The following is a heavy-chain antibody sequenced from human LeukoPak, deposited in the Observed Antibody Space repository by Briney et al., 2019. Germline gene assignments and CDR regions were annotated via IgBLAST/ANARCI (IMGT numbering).Heavy chain of an antibody. CDR1: GFTFSSYA. V-gene: IGHV3-30*04. D-gene: IGHD1-26*01. CDR3: ARDRISGSYAFDY. CDR2: ISYDRSNK. J-gene: IGHJ4*02. Sequence: GGSLRLSCAASGFTFSSYAMHWVRQAPGKGLEWVAVISYDRSNKYYADSVKGRFTISRDNSKNTLYLQMNSLRAEDTAVYYCARDRISGSYAFDYWGQGTLVTVSS.